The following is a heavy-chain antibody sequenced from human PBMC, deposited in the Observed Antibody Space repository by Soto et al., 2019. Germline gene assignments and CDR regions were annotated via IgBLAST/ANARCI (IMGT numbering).Heavy chain of an antibody. Sequence: QVQLVQSGAEVKKPGSSVKVSCKASGGTFSSYAISWVRQAPGQGLEWMGGIIPIFGTANYAQKFQGRVTITADESTSTAYMELSSLRSEDTAVYYGASPGTMVSRMYYFDYWGQGTLVTVSS. CDR2: IIPIFGTA. CDR3: ASPGTMVSRMYYFDY. J-gene: IGHJ4*02. V-gene: IGHV1-69*01. D-gene: IGHD3-10*01. CDR1: GGTFSSYA.